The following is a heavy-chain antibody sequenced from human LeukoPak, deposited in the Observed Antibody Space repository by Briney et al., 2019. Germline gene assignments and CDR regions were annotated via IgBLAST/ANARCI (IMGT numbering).Heavy chain of an antibody. CDR2: INPNSGGT. V-gene: IGHV1-2*02. CDR3: ARLPLEQLVTFDY. D-gene: IGHD6-6*01. J-gene: IGHJ4*02. CDR1: GYTFTGYY. Sequence: GASVKVSCKASGYTFTGYYMHWVRQAPGQGLEWMGWINPNSGGTNYAQKFQGRVTMTRDTSISTAYMELSRLRSDDTAVYYCARLPLEQLVTFDYWGQGTLVTVSS.